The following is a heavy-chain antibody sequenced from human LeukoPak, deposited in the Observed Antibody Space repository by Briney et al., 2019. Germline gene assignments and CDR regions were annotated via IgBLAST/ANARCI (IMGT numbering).Heavy chain of an antibody. CDR3: AREFEATGFWALDY. Sequence: GGSLRLSCTVSGFTFNTYWMHWVRQAPGKGLVWVSRMNNDGRAISYADSVEGRFTISRDNAKNTLYLQMNSLRAEDTAVYYCAREFEATGFWALDYWGQGTLVTASS. D-gene: IGHD3-16*01. CDR1: GFTFNTYW. V-gene: IGHV3-74*01. CDR2: MNNDGRAI. J-gene: IGHJ4*02.